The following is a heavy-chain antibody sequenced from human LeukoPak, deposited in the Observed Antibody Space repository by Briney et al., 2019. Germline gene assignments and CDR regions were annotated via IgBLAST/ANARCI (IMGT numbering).Heavy chain of an antibody. J-gene: IGHJ4*02. D-gene: IGHD1-26*01. V-gene: IGHV3-23*01. CDR1: GFTFSNYV. Sequence: PGGSLRLSCAASGFTFSNYVMSWVRQAPGKGLEWVSSISGSGGSTYYAGSVKGRFTISRDNSKNTLFLRMNSLRAEDTALYYCAEEVGATYPTFDYWGQGTLVTVSS. CDR2: ISGSGGST. CDR3: AEEVGATYPTFDY.